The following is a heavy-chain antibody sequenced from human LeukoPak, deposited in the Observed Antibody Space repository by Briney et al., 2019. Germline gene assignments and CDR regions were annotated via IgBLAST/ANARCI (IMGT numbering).Heavy chain of an antibody. V-gene: IGHV4-38-2*01. CDR2: IYHSGAT. J-gene: IGHJ4*02. Sequence: SETLSLTCAVSNYSISRGYYWGWIRQPPGKGLEWIGNIYHSGATYYNPSLKSRVTVSVDTSKNQISLKLTSVTAANTAVYYCASGDGYTFFDYWGPGILVTVSS. CDR1: NYSISRGYY. D-gene: IGHD5-24*01. CDR3: ASGDGYTFFDY.